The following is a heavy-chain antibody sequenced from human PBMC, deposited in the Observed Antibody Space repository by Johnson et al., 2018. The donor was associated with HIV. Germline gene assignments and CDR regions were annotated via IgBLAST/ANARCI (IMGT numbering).Heavy chain of an antibody. V-gene: IGHV3-73*02. CDR1: GFTFSGSA. J-gene: IGHJ3*02. D-gene: IGHD6-19*01. Sequence: VQLVESGGGLVQPGGSLKLSCAASGFTFSGSAMHWVRQASGKGLEWVGRIRSKANSYATAYAASVKGRFTISRDDAKNTAYLQMNSLKTEDTAVYYCTRCKSWLAVDAFEIWGQGTMVTVSS. CDR3: TRCKSWLAVDAFEI. CDR2: IRSKANSYAT.